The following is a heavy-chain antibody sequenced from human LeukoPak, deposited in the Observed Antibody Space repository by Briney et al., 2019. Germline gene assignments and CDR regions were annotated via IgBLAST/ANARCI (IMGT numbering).Heavy chain of an antibody. Sequence: ASVKVSCKASGYTFTSYDINWVRQATGQGLEWMGWMNPNSGNTGYAQKFQGRVTMTRNTSISTAYMELRSLRSDDTAVYYCARDMIVVAEYFQHWGQGTLVTVSS. V-gene: IGHV1-8*01. CDR3: ARDMIVVAEYFQH. CDR2: MNPNSGNT. D-gene: IGHD3-22*01. J-gene: IGHJ1*01. CDR1: GYTFTSYD.